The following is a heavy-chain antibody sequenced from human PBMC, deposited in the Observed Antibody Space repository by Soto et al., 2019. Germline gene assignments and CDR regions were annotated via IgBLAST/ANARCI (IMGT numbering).Heavy chain of an antibody. CDR3: ARVTPVTTYVPFDI. D-gene: IGHD4-17*01. Sequence: QVQLQESGPGLVKPSQTLSLTCTVSGGSISSGGYYWSWIRQHPGKGLEWIGYIYYSGSTYYNPSLKSRVTISVDTSKNQFALKLSSVTAADTAVYYCARVTPVTTYVPFDIWGQGTMVTVSS. CDR1: GGSISSGGYY. V-gene: IGHV4-31*03. CDR2: IYYSGST. J-gene: IGHJ3*02.